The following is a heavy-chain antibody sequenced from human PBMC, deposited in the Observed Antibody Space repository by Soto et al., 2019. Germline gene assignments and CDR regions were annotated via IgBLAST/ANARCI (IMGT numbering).Heavy chain of an antibody. CDR3: ARNSYSSGWLRTLDY. Sequence: ASVKVSCKASGYTFNSYYMHWVRQAPGQGLEWMGVINPSDSTSYAQRFQDRLTMTRDTSTSTVYMELSSLRSEDTAVYYCARNSYSSGWLRTLDYWGQGTLVTVSS. D-gene: IGHD6-19*01. J-gene: IGHJ4*02. CDR2: INPSDST. V-gene: IGHV1-46*02. CDR1: GYTFNSYY.